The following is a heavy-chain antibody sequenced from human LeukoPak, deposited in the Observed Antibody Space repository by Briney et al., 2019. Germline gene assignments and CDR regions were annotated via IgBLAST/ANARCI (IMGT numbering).Heavy chain of an antibody. CDR2: ISAYNGNT. J-gene: IGHJ4*02. D-gene: IGHD1-7*01. CDR3: ASTRSELNFDY. V-gene: IGHV1-18*01. Sequence: ASVKVSCKASGYTFTSYGISWVRQAPGQGLEWMGWISAYNGNTNYAQKLQGRVTMTGNTSISTAYMELSSLRSEDTAVYYCASTRSELNFDYWGQGTLVTVSS. CDR1: GYTFTSYG.